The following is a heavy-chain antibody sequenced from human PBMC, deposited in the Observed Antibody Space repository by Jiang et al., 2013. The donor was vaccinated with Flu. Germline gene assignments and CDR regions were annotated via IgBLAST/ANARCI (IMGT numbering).Heavy chain of an antibody. CDR3: AKGSTPASSYYYGMDV. V-gene: IGHV3-23*01. Sequence: VQLLESGGGLVQPGGSLRLSCAASGFTFSSCAMSWVRQAPGRGLEWVSAISGSGSSTYYADSVKGRFTISRDNSKNTLYLQMNSLRAEDTAVYYCAKGSTPASSYYYGMDVWGKRDHGHRLL. D-gene: IGHD1-14*01. CDR2: ISGSGSST. J-gene: IGHJ6*04. CDR1: GFTFSSCA.